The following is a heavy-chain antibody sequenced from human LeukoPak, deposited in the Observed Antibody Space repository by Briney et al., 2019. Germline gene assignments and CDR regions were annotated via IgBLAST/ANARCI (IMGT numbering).Heavy chain of an antibody. J-gene: IGHJ6*03. CDR2: IYYSGST. Sequence: SETLSLTCSVSGGSISSYYWSWIRQPPGKRLEWIGYIYYSGSTNYNPSLKSRVTISVHTSKNQFSLKLRSVTAADTAVYYCARGMYSSSRLVYYYMDVWGKGTTVTVSS. V-gene: IGHV4-59*01. CDR3: ARGMYSSSRLVYYYMDV. CDR1: GGSISSYY. D-gene: IGHD6-6*01.